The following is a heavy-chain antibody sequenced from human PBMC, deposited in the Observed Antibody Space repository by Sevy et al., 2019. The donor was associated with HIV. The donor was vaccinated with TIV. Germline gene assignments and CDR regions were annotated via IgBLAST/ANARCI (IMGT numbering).Heavy chain of an antibody. D-gene: IGHD6-13*01. CDR1: GFIFNNYA. V-gene: IGHV3-30*04. Sequence: GGSLRLSCAVSGFIFNNYAMHWVRQAPGKGLEWAAGISQDGSNKYYGDSVKGRFTISRDNSKNTVYLQMNSLRAEDTAVYYCARALSTWYYFDYWVQGTLVTVSS. J-gene: IGHJ4*02. CDR3: ARALSTWYYFDY. CDR2: ISQDGSNK.